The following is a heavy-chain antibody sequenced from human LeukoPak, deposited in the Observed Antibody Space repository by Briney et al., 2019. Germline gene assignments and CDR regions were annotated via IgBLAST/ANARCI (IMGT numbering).Heavy chain of an antibody. CDR1: GGSFSGYY. CDR3: ARERASSGSYYGDFDY. CDR2: INHSGST. V-gene: IGHV4-34*01. D-gene: IGHD3-10*01. J-gene: IGHJ4*02. Sequence: SETLSLTCVVYGGSFSGYYWSWIRQPPGKGLEWIGEINHSGSTNYNPSLKSRVTISIDTSKNQFSLKLSSVTAADTAVYYYARERASSGSYYGDFDYWGQGTLVTVSS.